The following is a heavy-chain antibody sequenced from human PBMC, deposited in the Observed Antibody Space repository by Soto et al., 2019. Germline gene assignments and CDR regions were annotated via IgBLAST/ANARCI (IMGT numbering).Heavy chain of an antibody. J-gene: IGHJ5*02. D-gene: IGHD6-19*01. Sequence: QVQLQESGPGLVKPSQTLSLTCTVSGGSISSGDYYWSWIRQPPGKGLEWIGYIDYSGSTYYNPSLTSRVTISVEPSKNQFSLKLSSVTAADTAVYYCARVRWLVPHNWFDPWGQGTLVTVSS. CDR2: IDYSGST. CDR1: GGSISSGDYY. V-gene: IGHV4-30-4*01. CDR3: ARVRWLVPHNWFDP.